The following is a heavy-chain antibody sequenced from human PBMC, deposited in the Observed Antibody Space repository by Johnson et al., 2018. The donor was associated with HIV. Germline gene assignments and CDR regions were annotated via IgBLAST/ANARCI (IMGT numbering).Heavy chain of an antibody. CDR2: ISYDGSNK. V-gene: IGHV3-30*04. D-gene: IGHD2-2*01. Sequence: VQLVESGGGVVQPGRSLRLSCAASGFTFSSYAMHWVRQAPGKGLEWVAVISYDGSNKYYADSVKGRFTISRDNSKNTLYLQMNSLRAEDTAVYYCAKGGGGYCSSTSCYAFDIWGQGTMVTVSS. CDR1: GFTFSSYA. J-gene: IGHJ3*02. CDR3: AKGGGGYCSSTSCYAFDI.